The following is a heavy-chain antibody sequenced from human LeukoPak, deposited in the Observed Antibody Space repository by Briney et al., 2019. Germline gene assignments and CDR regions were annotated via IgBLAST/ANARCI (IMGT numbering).Heavy chain of an antibody. CDR3: ARMTTGHDF. D-gene: IGHD4-17*01. J-gene: IGHJ4*02. CDR1: GTSFSSYY. V-gene: IGHV4-34*01. Sequence: SETLSLTCAVSGTSFSSYYWSWIRQPPGKGLEWIGEVNHSGYTNDNPSLKSRVTISVDTSKNQFSLRLRSVAAADTGVYFCARMTTGHDFWGQGTLVTVSS. CDR2: VNHSGYT.